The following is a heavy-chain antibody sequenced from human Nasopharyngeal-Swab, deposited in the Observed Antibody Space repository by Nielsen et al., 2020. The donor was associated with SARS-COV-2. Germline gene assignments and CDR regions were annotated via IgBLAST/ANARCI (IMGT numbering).Heavy chain of an antibody. J-gene: IGHJ4*02. D-gene: IGHD6-19*01. Sequence: SETLSLTCTVSGGSISSSSYYWGWIRQPPGKGLEWIGSIYYSGSTYYNPSLKSRVTISVDTSKNQFSLKLSSVTAADTAVYYCAGSAKWLGHFDYWGQGTLVTVSS. CDR3: AGSAKWLGHFDY. CDR2: IYYSGST. CDR1: GGSISSSSYY. V-gene: IGHV4-39*01.